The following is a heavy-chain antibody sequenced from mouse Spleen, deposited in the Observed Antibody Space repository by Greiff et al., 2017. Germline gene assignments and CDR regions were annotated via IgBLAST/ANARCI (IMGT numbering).Heavy chain of an antibody. V-gene: IGHV7-1*01. CDR3: ARDALSPFAY. Sequence: EVKLMESGGGLVQSGRSLRLSCATSGFTFSDFYMEWVRQAPGKGLEWIAASRNKANDYTTEYSASVKGRFIVSRDTSQSILYLQMNALRAEDTAIYYCARDALSPFAYWGQGTLVTVSA. CDR1: GFTFSDFY. CDR2: SRNKANDYTT. J-gene: IGHJ3*01.